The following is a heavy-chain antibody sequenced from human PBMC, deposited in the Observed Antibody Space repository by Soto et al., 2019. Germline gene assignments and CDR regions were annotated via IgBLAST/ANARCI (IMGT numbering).Heavy chain of an antibody. CDR1: GYTFTGYY. J-gene: IGHJ2*01. Sequence: QVQLVQSGAEVKKPGASVKVSCKASGYTFTGYYMHWVRQAPGQGLEWMGWINPNSGGTNYAQKFQGWVTMTRDTSISTAYMELSRLRSDDTAVYYCARGGGVSGAPTASRLDYWYVDLWGRGTLVTVSS. CDR2: INPNSGGT. V-gene: IGHV1-2*04. CDR3: ARGGGVSGAPTASRLDYWYVDL. D-gene: IGHD2-15*01.